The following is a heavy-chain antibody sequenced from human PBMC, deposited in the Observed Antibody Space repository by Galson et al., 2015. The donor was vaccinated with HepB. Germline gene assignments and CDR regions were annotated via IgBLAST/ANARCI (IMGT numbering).Heavy chain of an antibody. D-gene: IGHD1-26*01. CDR1: GFTFSSYG. V-gene: IGHV3-48*01. CDR2: ISSSSSTI. CDR3: ARDREGDY. J-gene: IGHJ4*02. Sequence: SLRLSCAASGFTFSSYGMHWVRQAPGKGLEWVSYISSSSSTIYYADSVKGRFTISRDNAKNSLYLQMNSLRAEDTAVYYCARDREGDYWGQGTLVTVSS.